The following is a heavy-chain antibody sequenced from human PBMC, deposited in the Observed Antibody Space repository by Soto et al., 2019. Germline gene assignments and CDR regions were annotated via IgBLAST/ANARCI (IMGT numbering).Heavy chain of an antibody. V-gene: IGHV1-69*01. Sequence: QVQLVQSGDEVKEPGSAVKVSCKAPADSFSSYGISWVRQAPRQGLEWMGGIIPIFGTTNYAEKFQGRVTITADESTNTAYMELSSLRSEDTALYYCARVFPDGWVEPGVVRGYLDTWGRGTLVTVSS. J-gene: IGHJ4*02. D-gene: IGHD3-3*01. CDR2: IIPIFGTT. CDR1: ADSFSSYG. CDR3: ARVFPDGWVEPGVVRGYLDT.